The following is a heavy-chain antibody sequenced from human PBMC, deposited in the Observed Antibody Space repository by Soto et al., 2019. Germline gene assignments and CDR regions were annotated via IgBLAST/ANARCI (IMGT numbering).Heavy chain of an antibody. CDR3: ARGDYYDTSGPFSDAFDI. Sequence: PGGSLRLSCAASGFTFSGYWMGWVRQDPGKVLEWVANIKQDGSDKWYVDSVKGRFTISRDNAKNSLYLQMNSLRAEDTAVYFCARGDYYDTSGPFSDAFDIWGQGT. CDR1: GFTFSGYW. V-gene: IGHV3-7*04. D-gene: IGHD3-22*01. J-gene: IGHJ3*02. CDR2: IKQDGSDK.